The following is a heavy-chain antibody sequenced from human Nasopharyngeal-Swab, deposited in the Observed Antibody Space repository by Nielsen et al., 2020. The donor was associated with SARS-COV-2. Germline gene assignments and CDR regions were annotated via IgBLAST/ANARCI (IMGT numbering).Heavy chain of an antibody. CDR2: INHSGST. V-gene: IGHV4-34*09. CDR1: GGSFSGHY. J-gene: IGHJ4*02. CDR3: ASTTSGELSPNY. D-gene: IGHD3-10*01. Sequence: SETLSLTCAVYGGSFSGHYWSWIRQPPGKGLEWIGEINHSGSTNYNPSLKSRVTISVDTSKNQFSLKLSSVTAADTAVYYCASTTSGELSPNYWGQGTLVTVSS.